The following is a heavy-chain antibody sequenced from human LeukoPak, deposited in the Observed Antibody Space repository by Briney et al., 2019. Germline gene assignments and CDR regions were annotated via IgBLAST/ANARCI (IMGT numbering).Heavy chain of an antibody. Sequence: GGSLRLSCAASGFNFITAAMTWVRQAPGKGLEWVSLIGSVGESTYYADSVKGRFTISRDKSKNTLYLQMNSLRAEDTAVYYCARQIGYCSSGTCYSDFWGQGSLVTVSS. CDR1: GFNFITAA. V-gene: IGHV3-23*01. CDR3: ARQIGYCSSGTCYSDF. D-gene: IGHD2-15*01. CDR2: IGSVGEST. J-gene: IGHJ4*02.